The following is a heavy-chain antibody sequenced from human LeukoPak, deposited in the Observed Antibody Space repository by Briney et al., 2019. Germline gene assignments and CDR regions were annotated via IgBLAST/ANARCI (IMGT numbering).Heavy chain of an antibody. CDR1: GGSISRYS. D-gene: IGHD3-10*01. V-gene: IGHV4-59*01. CDR2: IYYSGST. CDR3: ARVARWFGELINAFDI. Sequence: SETLFLTCTVSGGSISRYSWNWIRQPPGKGLEWIGYIYYSGSTNYNPSLKSRVTISVDTSKNQFSLKLSSVTAADTAVYYCARVARWFGELINAFDIWGQGTMVTVSS. J-gene: IGHJ3*02.